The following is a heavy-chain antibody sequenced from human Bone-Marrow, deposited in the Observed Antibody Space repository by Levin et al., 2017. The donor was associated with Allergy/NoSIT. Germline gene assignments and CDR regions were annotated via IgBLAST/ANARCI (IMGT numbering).Heavy chain of an antibody. CDR3: ARGPPHCSSTSCYEYYYYYYMDV. Sequence: ASVKVSCKASGYTFTSYAMNWVRQAPGQGLEWMGWINTNTGNPTYAQGFTGRFVFSLDTSVSTAYLQISSLKAEDTAVYYCARGPPHCSSTSCYEYYYYYYMDVWGKGTTVTVSS. CDR2: INTNTGNP. J-gene: IGHJ6*03. D-gene: IGHD2-2*01. V-gene: IGHV7-4-1*02. CDR1: GYTFTSYA.